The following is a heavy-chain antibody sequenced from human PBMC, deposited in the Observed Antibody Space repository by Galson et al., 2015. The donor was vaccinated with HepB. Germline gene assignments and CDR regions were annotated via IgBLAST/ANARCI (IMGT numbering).Heavy chain of an antibody. CDR2: INEDGSEE. CDR3: ANRGFSYGLTSGSYDF. CDR1: GFTFTRHW. Sequence: SLRLSCAASGFTFTRHWMSWVRQAPGKGLEWVANINEDGSEENYMDSVKGRFTIPRDNAKNSLYLQMNSLRAEDTAVYYCANRGFSYGLTSGSYDFWGQGTLVTVSS. D-gene: IGHD5-18*01. J-gene: IGHJ4*02. V-gene: IGHV3-7*03.